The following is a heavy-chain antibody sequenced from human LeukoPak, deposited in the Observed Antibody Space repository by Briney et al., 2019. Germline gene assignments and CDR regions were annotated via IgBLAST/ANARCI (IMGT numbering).Heavy chain of an antibody. CDR2: INPNGGGT. CDR3: ARDYGSGSYSSEFDY. V-gene: IGHV1-2*02. Sequence: ASVKVSCKASGYTFTGYYMHWVRQAPGQGLEWMGWINPNGGGTNYAQKFQGRVTMTRDTSISTTYMELSRLRSDDTAVYYCARDYGSGSYSSEFDYWGQGTLVTVSS. D-gene: IGHD3-10*01. CDR1: GYTFTGYY. J-gene: IGHJ4*02.